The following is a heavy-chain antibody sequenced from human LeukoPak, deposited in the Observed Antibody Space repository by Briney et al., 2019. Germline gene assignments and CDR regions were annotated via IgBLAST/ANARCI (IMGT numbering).Heavy chain of an antibody. D-gene: IGHD5-12*01. V-gene: IGHV1-69-2*01. CDR3: ATWVSAWLRFDH. CDR1: GYTFTDYY. CDR2: VDPEDGET. Sequence: ASVKISCKVSGYTFTDYYMHWVQQAPGKGLEWMGLVDPEDGETIYAEKFQGRVTITADTSTDTAYMELSSLRPEDTAVYYCATWVSAWLRFDHWGQGTLVTVSS. J-gene: IGHJ4*02.